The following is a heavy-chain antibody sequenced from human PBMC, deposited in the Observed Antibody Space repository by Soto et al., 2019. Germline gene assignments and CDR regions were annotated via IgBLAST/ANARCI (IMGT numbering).Heavy chain of an antibody. CDR3: ARPLYYYGSGSYPWFDP. CDR1: VGSISSNNYY. D-gene: IGHD3-10*01. CDR2: IYYSGST. V-gene: IGHV4-39*01. J-gene: IGHJ5*02. Sequence: PSQTLSLTCTVSVGSISSNNYYWGWIRQPPGKGLEWIGTIYYSGSTYYNPSLKSRVTISVNTSKNQFSLKLSSVTAADTAVYYCARPLYYYGSGSYPWFDPWGQGTLVTVSS.